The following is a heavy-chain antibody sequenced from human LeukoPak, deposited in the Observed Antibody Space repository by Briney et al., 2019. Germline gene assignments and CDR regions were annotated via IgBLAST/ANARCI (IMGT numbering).Heavy chain of an antibody. Sequence: GGSLRLSCAASGFTFDDYGMSWVLQAPGKGLEWVSGINWNDGSTGYADSVKGRFTISRDNAKNSLYLQMNSLRAEDTALYYCARAPWTRDSSGYYYQYWYFDLWGRGTLVTVSS. J-gene: IGHJ2*01. CDR2: INWNDGST. D-gene: IGHD3-22*01. CDR1: GFTFDDYG. CDR3: ARAPWTRDSSGYYYQYWYFDL. V-gene: IGHV3-20*04.